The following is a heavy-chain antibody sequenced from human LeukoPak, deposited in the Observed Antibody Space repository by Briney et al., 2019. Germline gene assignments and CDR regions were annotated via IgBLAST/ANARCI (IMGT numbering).Heavy chain of an antibody. CDR2: MYYSERP. J-gene: IGHJ6*02. V-gene: IGHV4-39*07. CDR1: GXSISSNSHY. Sequence: SETLSLTCTVSGXSISSNSHYWGWIRQPPGKGLECIGSMYYSERPNYNPSLKSRVTISADTFKNHFSLIVTSLTAADTAVYYCAAAPILRGEGGEHYKYGMDVWGQGTTVIVSS. D-gene: IGHD2-2*02. CDR3: AAAPILRGEGGEHYKYGMDV.